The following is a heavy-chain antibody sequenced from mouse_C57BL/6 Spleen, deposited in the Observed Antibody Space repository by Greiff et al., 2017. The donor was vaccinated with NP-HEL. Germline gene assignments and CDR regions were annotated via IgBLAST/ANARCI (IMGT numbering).Heavy chain of an antibody. Sequence: QVQLQQPGAELVKPGASVKMSCKASGYTFTSYWITWVKQRPGQGLEWIGDIYPGSGSTNYNEKFKSKATLTVDTSSSTAYMQLSSLTSEDSAVYYCARNYYGSSYVNAMDYWGQGTSVTVSS. CDR3: ARNYYGSSYVNAMDY. V-gene: IGHV1-55*01. D-gene: IGHD1-1*01. CDR2: IYPGSGST. CDR1: GYTFTSYW. J-gene: IGHJ4*01.